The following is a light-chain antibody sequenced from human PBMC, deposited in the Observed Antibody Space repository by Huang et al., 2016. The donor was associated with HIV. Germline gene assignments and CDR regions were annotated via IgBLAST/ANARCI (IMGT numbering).Light chain of an antibody. CDR2: GTS. Sequence: EIVMTQSPATLSVSPGGRATLSCSARQSVASSLAWYQQKPGQTPRLLIYGTSTRATGIPTRFSGSGSETEFTLTISSLQSEDFAVYYCQQYENWPRTFGQGTRLEIK. CDR3: QQYENWPRT. CDR1: QSVASS. J-gene: IGKJ2*01. V-gene: IGKV3-15*01.